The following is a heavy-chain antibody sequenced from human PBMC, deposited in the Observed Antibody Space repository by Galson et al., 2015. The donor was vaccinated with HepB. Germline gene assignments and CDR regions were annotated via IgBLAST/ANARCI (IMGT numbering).Heavy chain of an antibody. V-gene: IGHV3-23*01. Sequence: SLRLSCAASGFTFSSYAMSWVRQAPGKGLEWVSAISGSGGSTYYADSVKGRFTISRDNSKNTLYLQMNSLRAEDTAVYYCAKVPGPEHYDSSRLSWWASTENDAFYIWGQGTMVTVSS. CDR3: AKVPGPEHYDSSRLSWWASTENDAFYI. CDR2: ISGSGGST. CDR1: GFTFSSYA. J-gene: IGHJ3*02. D-gene: IGHD3-22*01.